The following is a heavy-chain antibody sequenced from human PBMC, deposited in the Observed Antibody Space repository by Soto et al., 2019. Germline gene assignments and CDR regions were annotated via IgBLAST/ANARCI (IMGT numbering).Heavy chain of an antibody. V-gene: IGHV1-69*13. Sequence: SVKVSCKVSGGAFSSYTINWVRQAPGQGLEWMGGIIPIFGTTNYAKKFQGRVTITADESTSTAYMELSSLRSEDTAVYYCARYASSGNNSVWYTFDPWGQGTLVTVSS. CDR2: IIPIFGTT. CDR3: ARYASSGNNSVWYTFDP. D-gene: IGHD6-19*01. CDR1: GGAFSSYT. J-gene: IGHJ5*02.